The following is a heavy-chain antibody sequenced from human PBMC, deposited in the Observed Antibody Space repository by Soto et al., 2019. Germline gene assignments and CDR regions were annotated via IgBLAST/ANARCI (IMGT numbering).Heavy chain of an antibody. CDR3: ARFRVDGDYVP. CDR2: INSDGSST. D-gene: IGHD4-17*01. Sequence: EVQLVESGGGLVQPGGSLRLSCAVSGFTFSNYWMHWFRQAPGKGLVWVSRINSDGSSTSYADFVKGRFTIFRDNAKNTLYLQMNSLSAEDTAVYYCARFRVDGDYVPWGQGTLVTV. V-gene: IGHV3-74*01. CDR1: GFTFSNYW. J-gene: IGHJ1*01.